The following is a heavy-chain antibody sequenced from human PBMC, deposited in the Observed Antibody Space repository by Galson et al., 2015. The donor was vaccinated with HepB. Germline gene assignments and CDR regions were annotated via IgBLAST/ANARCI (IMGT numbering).Heavy chain of an antibody. CDR3: ARDILVVPGDTEYYFDY. D-gene: IGHD2-2*01. CDR1: GYTFTNYG. J-gene: IGHJ4*02. CDR2: ISAYNGNT. V-gene: IGHV1-18*01. Sequence: SVKVSCKASGYTFTNYGISWVRQAPGQGLEWMGRISAYNGNTNYAQILQGRVTMTTDTSTSTAYMELRSLRSDDTALYYCARDILVVPGDTEYYFDYWGQGTLVTVSS.